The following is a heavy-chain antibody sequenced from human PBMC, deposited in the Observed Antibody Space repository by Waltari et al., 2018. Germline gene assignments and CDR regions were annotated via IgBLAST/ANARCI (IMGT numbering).Heavy chain of an antibody. V-gene: IGHV3-74*01. CDR3: ASGNSHAFDL. J-gene: IGHJ3*01. Sequence: EVQLVESGGGLVQPGGSLRVSCTAYGFTFSSYWMHWVRQVPGKGLVWVSRINSDGSGTSYADSAKGRFTISRDNAKNTLFLQMNSLRGEDTAVYYCASGNSHAFDLWGQGTMVTVSS. D-gene: IGHD1-7*01. CDR1: GFTFSSYW. CDR2: INSDGSGT.